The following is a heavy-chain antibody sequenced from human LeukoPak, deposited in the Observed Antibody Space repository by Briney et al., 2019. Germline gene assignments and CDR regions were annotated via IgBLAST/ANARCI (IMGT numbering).Heavy chain of an antibody. D-gene: IGHD5-18*01. CDR3: VSPRGFSYGYFDY. Sequence: SETLSLPCTVSGGSISSSSAYWGWIRQPPGKGLEWIGSIYYSKNTYYNPSLKSRVTISADTSKNQFSLTLGSVSATDTAVYYCVSPRGFSYGYFDYWGQGTLVTVSS. V-gene: IGHV4-39*01. CDR1: GGSISSSSAY. CDR2: IYYSKNT. J-gene: IGHJ4*02.